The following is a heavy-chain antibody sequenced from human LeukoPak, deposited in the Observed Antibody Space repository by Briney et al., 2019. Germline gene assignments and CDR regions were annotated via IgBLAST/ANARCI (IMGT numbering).Heavy chain of an antibody. CDR3: ARDTAMVRGVIDY. D-gene: IGHD3-10*01. J-gene: IGHJ4*02. V-gene: IGHV3-21*01. CDR1: GFTFSSYS. CDR2: ISSSGSYI. Sequence: PGGSLRLSCAASGFTFSSYSMNWVRQAPGKGLEWVSSISSSGSYIYYADSVKGRFTISRDNAKNSLYLQMNSLRAEDTAVYYCARDTAMVRGVIDYWGQGTLVTVSS.